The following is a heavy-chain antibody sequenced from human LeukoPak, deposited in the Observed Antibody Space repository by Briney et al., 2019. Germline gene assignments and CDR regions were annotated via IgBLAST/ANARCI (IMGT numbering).Heavy chain of an antibody. V-gene: IGHV4-59*01. CDR1: GGSISSYY. CDR3: AREGGSPGYFDY. D-gene: IGHD2-15*01. Sequence: SETLSLTCTVSGGSISSYYWSWIRQPPGKGLEWIGYIYHRGSTNYNPSLKSRLTISVDTSKNQFSLKLSSVTAADTAVYYCAREGGSPGYFDYWGQGTLVTVSS. CDR2: IYHRGST. J-gene: IGHJ4*02.